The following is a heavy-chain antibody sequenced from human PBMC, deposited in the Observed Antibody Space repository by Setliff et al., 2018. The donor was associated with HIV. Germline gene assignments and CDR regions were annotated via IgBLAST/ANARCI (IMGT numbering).Heavy chain of an antibody. J-gene: IGHJ6*03. CDR3: ARVRGYSSSSRDFYYHNMEV. CDR1: GGSISTVTYY. D-gene: IGHD6-6*01. Sequence: SETLSLTCTLFGGSISTVTYYWAWIRQPPGKGLEWIGNVHYSGNTYYTSSLQSRVIISADTSKSQFYLRLSSVTAADTGVYYCARVRGYSSSSRDFYYHNMEVWGKGTTVTVSS. CDR2: VHYSGNT. V-gene: IGHV4-39*02.